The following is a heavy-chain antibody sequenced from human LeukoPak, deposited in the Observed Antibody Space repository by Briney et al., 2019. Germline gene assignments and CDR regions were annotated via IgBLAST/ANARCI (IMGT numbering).Heavy chain of an antibody. D-gene: IGHD6-19*01. J-gene: IGHJ4*02. CDR2: ISAYNGNT. Sequence: GASVKVSCKASGYTFTSYGISWVRQAPGQGLEWMGWISAYNGNTNYAQKLQGRVTMTTDTSTSTAYMELRSPRSDDTAVYYCAKDRIIAVAGYFDYWGQGTLVTVSS. V-gene: IGHV1-18*01. CDR3: AKDRIIAVAGYFDY. CDR1: GYTFTSYG.